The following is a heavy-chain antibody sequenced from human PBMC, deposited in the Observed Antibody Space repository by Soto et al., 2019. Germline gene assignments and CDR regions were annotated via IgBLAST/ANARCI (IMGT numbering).Heavy chain of an antibody. CDR1: GGSISSYY. J-gene: IGHJ6*02. D-gene: IGHD1-7*01. CDR2: IYYSGST. Sequence: SETLSLTCTVSGGSISSYYWSWIRQPPGKGLEWIGYIYYSGSTNYNPSLKSRVTISVDTSKNQFSLKLSSVTAADTAVYYCARVKSSELRFGYYGMDVWGQGTTVTVSS. V-gene: IGHV4-59*01. CDR3: ARVKSSELRFGYYGMDV.